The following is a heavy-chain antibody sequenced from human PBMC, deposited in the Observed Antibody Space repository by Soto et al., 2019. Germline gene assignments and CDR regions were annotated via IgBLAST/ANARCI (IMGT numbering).Heavy chain of an antibody. Sequence: PGGSLRLSCAASGFTFSSYAMSWVRQAPGKGLEWVSAISGSGGSTYYADSVKGRFTISRDNSKNTLYLQMNSLRAEDTAVYYCAKDKVPQYSSSWPYEFDYWGQGTLVTVSS. CDR2: ISGSGGST. CDR1: GFTFSSYA. V-gene: IGHV3-23*01. J-gene: IGHJ4*02. CDR3: AKDKVPQYSSSWPYEFDY. D-gene: IGHD6-13*01.